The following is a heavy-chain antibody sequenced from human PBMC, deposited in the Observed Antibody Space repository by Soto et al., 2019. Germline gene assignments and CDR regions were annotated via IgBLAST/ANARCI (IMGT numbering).Heavy chain of an antibody. V-gene: IGHV4-59*01. J-gene: IGHJ4*02. D-gene: IGHD3-10*01. Sequence: SETLSLTCTVSGGSISSYYWSWIRQPPGKGLEGIGYIYYSGSTNYNPSLKSRVTISVDTSKNQFSLKLSSVTAADTAVYYCARWTDMRAGIDYWGQGTLVTVSS. CDR3: ARWTDMRAGIDY. CDR1: GGSISSYY. CDR2: IYYSGST.